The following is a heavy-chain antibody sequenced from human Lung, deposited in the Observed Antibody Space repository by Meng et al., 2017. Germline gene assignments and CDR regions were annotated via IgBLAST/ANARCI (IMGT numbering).Heavy chain of an antibody. D-gene: IGHD2-2*01. CDR1: GGTFTTYT. CDR3: ATEYCGSTSCYVDF. V-gene: IGHV1-69*10. CDR2: IIPVLGIA. J-gene: IGHJ4*02. Sequence: QVQLVQSGAEVKKPGSSVKVSCKASGGTFTTYTFNWVRQAPGHGLDWMGQIIPVLGIANYAQKFQGRVTITADKSTSTAYMELSSLTHDDTAIYFCATEYCGSTSCYVDFWGQGTLVTVYS.